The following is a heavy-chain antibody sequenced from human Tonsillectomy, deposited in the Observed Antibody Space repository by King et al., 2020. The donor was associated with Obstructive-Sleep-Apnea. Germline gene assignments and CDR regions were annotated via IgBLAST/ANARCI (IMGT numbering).Heavy chain of an antibody. CDR3: ARDQREVRSGYGTSFDH. Sequence: VQLQESGPGLVKPSETLSLTCTVSGGSISSSSNFWFWIRQPPGKGLEWIGSSYYNGVTYYNPSPKCRFSISVATSRNQFSLGLSPVTAADTAVYYCARDQREVRSGYGTSFDHWGQGTLGTVSS. V-gene: IGHV4-39*07. CDR2: SYYNGVT. D-gene: IGHD5-12*01. CDR1: GGSISSSSNF. J-gene: IGHJ4*02.